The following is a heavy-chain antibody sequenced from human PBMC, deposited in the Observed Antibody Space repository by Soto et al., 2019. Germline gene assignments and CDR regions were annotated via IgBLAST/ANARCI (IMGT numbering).Heavy chain of an antibody. V-gene: IGHV1-69*02. CDR3: ASIMSSGYYYGMDV. CDR2: IIPILGIA. D-gene: IGHD3-10*01. Sequence: QVQLVQSGAEVKKPGSSVKVSCKASGGTFSSYTINWVRQAPGQGLEWMGRIIPILGIANYAQKFQGRVTITADKSTSTAYMQLSSLRSEDTAVYYCASIMSSGYYYGMDVWGQGTPVTVSS. CDR1: GGTFSSYT. J-gene: IGHJ6*02.